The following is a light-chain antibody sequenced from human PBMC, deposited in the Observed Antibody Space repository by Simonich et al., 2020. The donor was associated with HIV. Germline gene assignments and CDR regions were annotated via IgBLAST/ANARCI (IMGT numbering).Light chain of an antibody. J-gene: IGKJ1*01. CDR1: QSVFYISNNKHY. Sequence: DILMTQSPDSLSVSLGERATINCKSSQSVFYISNNKHYLAWYQQKPGQPPKLLIYWASTRESGVPDRFSGSGSGTDFTLTISSLQAEDVAVYYCQQYYNSPLTFGQGTNVEVK. V-gene: IGKV4-1*01. CDR3: QQYYNSPLT. CDR2: WAS.